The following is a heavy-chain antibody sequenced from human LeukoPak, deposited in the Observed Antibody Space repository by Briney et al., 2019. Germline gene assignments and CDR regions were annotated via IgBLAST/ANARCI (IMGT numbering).Heavy chain of an antibody. V-gene: IGHV3-7*01. Sequence: GGSLRLSCAASGFTFSTYWMAWVRQAPGKGLEWVANIKGDESARHQADSVKGRFTISRDNAQNSVYLQMSSLRGEDTAVYYCARDVGGTLDYWGQGTLVTVSS. J-gene: IGHJ4*02. CDR2: IKGDESAR. CDR3: ARDVGGTLDY. CDR1: GFTFSTYW.